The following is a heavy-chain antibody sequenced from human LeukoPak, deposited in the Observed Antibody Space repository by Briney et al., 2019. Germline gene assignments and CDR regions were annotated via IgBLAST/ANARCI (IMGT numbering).Heavy chain of an antibody. D-gene: IGHD3-10*01. V-gene: IGHV1-8*01. Sequence: ASVKVSCKASGYTFTSYDINWVRQATGQGLEWMGWMNPNSGNTGYAQKFQGRVTMTRNTSISTAYMELNSLRAEDTAVYYCARRLWPGGVDYWGQGTLVTVSS. CDR3: ARRLWPGGVDY. J-gene: IGHJ4*02. CDR1: GYTFTSYD. CDR2: MNPNSGNT.